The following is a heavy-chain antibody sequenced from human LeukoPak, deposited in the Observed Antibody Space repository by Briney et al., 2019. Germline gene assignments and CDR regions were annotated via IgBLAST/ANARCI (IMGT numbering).Heavy chain of an antibody. CDR1: GGSISSGGYY. V-gene: IGHV4-31*03. CDR3: ARASKGGYQLLVEVYDFWSGRTSYNWFDP. D-gene: IGHD3-3*01. J-gene: IGHJ5*02. CDR2: IYYSGST. Sequence: PSETLSLTCTVSGGSISSGGYYWSWIRQHPGKGLEWIGYIYYSGSTYYNPSLKSRVTISVDTSKNQFSLKLSSVTAADTAVYYCARASKGGYQLLVEVYDFWSGRTSYNWFDPWGQGTLVTVSS.